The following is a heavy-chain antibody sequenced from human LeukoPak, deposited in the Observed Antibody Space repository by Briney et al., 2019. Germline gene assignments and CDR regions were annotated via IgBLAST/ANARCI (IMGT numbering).Heavy chain of an antibody. CDR1: GGSFSGYY. CDR2: INHSGST. V-gene: IGHV4-34*01. Sequence: SETLSLTCAVYGGSFSGYYWSWIRQPPGKGLEWIGEINHSGSTNYNPSLKSRVTISVDTSKNQFSLKLSSVTAADTAVYYCARGNSGWFGELYLSPWFDPWGQGTLVTVSS. CDR3: ARGNSGWFGELYLSPWFDP. J-gene: IGHJ5*02. D-gene: IGHD3-10*01.